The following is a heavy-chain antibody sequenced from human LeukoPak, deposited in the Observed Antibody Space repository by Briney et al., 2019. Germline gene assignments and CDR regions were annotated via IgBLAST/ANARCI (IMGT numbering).Heavy chain of an antibody. Sequence: ASETLSLTCTVSGGSISSSSYYWGWIRQPPGKGLEWIGSIYYSGSTYYNPSLKSRVTISVDTSKNQFSLKLSSVTAADTAVYYCARQRYCSSTSCRYSNWFDPWGQGTLVTVSS. CDR1: GGSISSSSYY. J-gene: IGHJ5*02. D-gene: IGHD2-2*01. CDR2: IYYSGST. V-gene: IGHV4-39*01. CDR3: ARQRYCSSTSCRYSNWFDP.